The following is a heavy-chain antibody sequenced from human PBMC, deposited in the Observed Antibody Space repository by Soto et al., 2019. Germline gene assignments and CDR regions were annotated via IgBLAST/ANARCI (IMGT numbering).Heavy chain of an antibody. V-gene: IGHV1-69*13. CDR2: IIPIFGTA. CDR1: GGTFSSYA. J-gene: IGHJ4*02. D-gene: IGHD2-15*01. CDR3: ARGGRSAGYCSGGSCYDLSY. Sequence: GASVKVSCKASGGTFSSYAISWVRQAPGQGLEWMGGIIPIFGTANYAQKFQGRVTITADESTSTAYMELSSLRSEDTAVYYCARGGRSAGYCSGGSCYDLSYWGQGTLVPVSS.